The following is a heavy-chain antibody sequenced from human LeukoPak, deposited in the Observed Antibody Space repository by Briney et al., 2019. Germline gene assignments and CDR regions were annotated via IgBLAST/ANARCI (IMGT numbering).Heavy chain of an antibody. CDR2: ISSSGSTI. D-gene: IGHD4-17*01. Sequence: GGSLRLSCAASGFTFSSYEMNWVRQAPGKGLEWVSYISSSGSTIYYADSVKGRFTISRDNSKNTLYLQMNSLRAEDTAVYYCAKVSPHYGPFEYWGQGTLVTVSS. V-gene: IGHV3-48*03. CDR1: GFTFSSYE. CDR3: AKVSPHYGPFEY. J-gene: IGHJ4*02.